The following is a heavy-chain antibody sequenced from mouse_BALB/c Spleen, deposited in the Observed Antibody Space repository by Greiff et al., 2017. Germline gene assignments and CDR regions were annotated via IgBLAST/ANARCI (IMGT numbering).Heavy chain of an antibody. CDR3: ARQDYDYDGAY. J-gene: IGHJ3*01. D-gene: IGHD2-4*01. CDR2: ISSGGGST. CDR1: GFAFSSYD. Sequence: EVQRVESGGGLVKPGGSLKLSCAASGFAFSSYDMSWVRQTPEKRLEWVAYISSGGGSTYYPDTVKGRFTISRDNAKNTLYLQMSSLKSEDTAMYYCARQDYDYDGAYWGQGTLVTVSA. V-gene: IGHV5-12-1*01.